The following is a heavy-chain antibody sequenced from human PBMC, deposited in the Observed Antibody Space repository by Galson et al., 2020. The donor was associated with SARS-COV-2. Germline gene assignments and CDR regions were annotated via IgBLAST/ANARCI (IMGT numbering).Heavy chain of an antibody. Sequence: ASLNFSCKASASIFTSLCITWVRQAPGQGLELMGWITTYNVDSHHAPKVQGRFTMTTDTSTSTAYMELRSLRSDDTAVYYCARDFWYYASGSEYWGQGTLVTVS. D-gene: IGHD3-10*01. CDR2: ITTYNVDS. CDR1: ASIFTSLC. J-gene: IGHJ4*02. CDR3: ARDFWYYASGSEY. V-gene: IGHV1-18*01.